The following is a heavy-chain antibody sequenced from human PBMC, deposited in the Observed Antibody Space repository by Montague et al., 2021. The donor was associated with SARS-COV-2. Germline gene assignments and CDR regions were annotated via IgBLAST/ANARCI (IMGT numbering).Heavy chain of an antibody. CDR3: ASGGIVGATCGAFDI. CDR2: IKHDGSNK. V-gene: IGHV3-30*04. D-gene: IGHD1-26*01. J-gene: IGHJ3*02. Sequence: SLRLSCAASGFTFTSYAMHWVRQAPGKGLEWVADIKHDGSNKYYADSVKGRFTISRDNSKNSLYLQMNSLRAEDTAVYYCASGGIVGATCGAFDIWGQGTMVTVSS. CDR1: GFTFTSYA.